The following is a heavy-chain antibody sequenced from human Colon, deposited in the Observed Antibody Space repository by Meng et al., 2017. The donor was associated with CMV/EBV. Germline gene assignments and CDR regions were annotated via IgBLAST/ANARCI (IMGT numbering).Heavy chain of an antibody. Sequence: SETLSLTVTVYGGSFRAYSWTWIRQPPGKGLEWIGEINHGGSTNYHPSLKSRVTISVDTSKNQFYLTLTPVTAADTAVYSCVRVHSPIPGEFDHWGQGTLVTVSS. CDR3: VRVHSPIPGEFDH. V-gene: IGHV4-34*01. D-gene: IGHD2/OR15-2a*01. J-gene: IGHJ4*02. CDR2: INHGGST. CDR1: GGSFRAYS.